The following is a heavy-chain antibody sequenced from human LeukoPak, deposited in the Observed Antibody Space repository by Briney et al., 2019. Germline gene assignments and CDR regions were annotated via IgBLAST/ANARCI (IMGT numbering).Heavy chain of an antibody. D-gene: IGHD6-13*01. Sequence: GGSLRLSCAASGFTFNTYAMHWVRPAPARGLEYVSAISSDWGSPYYADSVKGRFTLSRDNLKNTLSLHMNSLRAEYTPVYYCLKDLLCYSNSDVDHWGEGTLVSVSS. V-gene: IGHV3-64D*09. CDR2: ISSDWGSP. J-gene: IGHJ4*02. CDR3: LKDLLCYSNSDVDH. CDR1: GFTFNTYA.